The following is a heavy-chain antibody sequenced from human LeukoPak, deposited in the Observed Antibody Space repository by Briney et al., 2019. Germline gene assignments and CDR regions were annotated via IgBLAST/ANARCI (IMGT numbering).Heavy chain of an antibody. D-gene: IGHD3-22*01. CDR3: AKVGSSGYYLIDY. V-gene: IGHV3-30*02. CDR1: GFTFSSYG. J-gene: IGHJ4*02. CDR2: IRYDGSNK. Sequence: PGGSLRLSCAASGFTFSSYGMHWVRQAPGKGLEWVAFIRYDGSNKYYADSVKGRFTISRDNSKNTLYLQMNSLRAEDTAVYYCAKVGSSGYYLIDYWGQGTLVTVSS.